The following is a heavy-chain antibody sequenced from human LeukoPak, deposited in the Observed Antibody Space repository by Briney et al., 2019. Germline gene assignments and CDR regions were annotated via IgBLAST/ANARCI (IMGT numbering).Heavy chain of an antibody. D-gene: IGHD4-17*01. CDR2: IIPIFGTA. Sequence: SVKVSCKASGGTFSSYAISWVRQAPGQGLEWMGRIIPIFGTANYAQKFQGRVTITTDESTSAAYMELSSLRSEDTAVYYCARGCDYGDYEHCNWGQGTLVTVSS. J-gene: IGHJ4*02. V-gene: IGHV1-69*05. CDR3: ARGCDYGDYEHCN. CDR1: GGTFSSYA.